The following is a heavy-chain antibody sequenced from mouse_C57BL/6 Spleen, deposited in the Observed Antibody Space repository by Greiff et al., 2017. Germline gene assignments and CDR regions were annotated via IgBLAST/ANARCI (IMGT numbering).Heavy chain of an antibody. V-gene: IGHV1-15*01. CDR2: IDPETGGT. J-gene: IGHJ4*01. D-gene: IGHD6-1*01. CDR1: GYTFTDYE. Sequence: LQESGAELVRPGASVTLSCKASGYTFTDYEMHWVKQTPVHGLEWIGAIDPETGGTAYNQKFKGKAILTADKSSSTAYMELRSLTSEDSAVYYCTRTPLRDYAMDYWGQGTSVTVSS. CDR3: TRTPLRDYAMDY.